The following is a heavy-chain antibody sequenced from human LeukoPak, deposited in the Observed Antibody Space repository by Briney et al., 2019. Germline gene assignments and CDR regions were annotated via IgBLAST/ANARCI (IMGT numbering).Heavy chain of an antibody. V-gene: IGHV3-66*01. CDR1: GFTFRCHS. CDR2: MYAGGDT. Sequence: GGSLRLSCTASGFTFRCHSMIWVRQAPGKGPECVSVMYAGGDTYYTDSVRGRFTISRDTSKNTLDLQMNSLRPEDTALYYCAKDGFAGYHHAFWGQGTLVTVSS. CDR3: AKDGFAGYHHAF. D-gene: IGHD3-9*01. J-gene: IGHJ4*02.